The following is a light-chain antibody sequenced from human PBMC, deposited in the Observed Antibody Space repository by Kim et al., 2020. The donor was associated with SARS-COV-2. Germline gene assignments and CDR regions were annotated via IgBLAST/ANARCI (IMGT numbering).Light chain of an antibody. CDR1: SSDVDSYNR. V-gene: IGLV2-18*02. CDR2: EVS. J-gene: IGLJ1*01. Sequence: GQSVTHSCTGTSSDVDSYNRVSWYQQPPGTAPKLMIYEVSNRPSGVSDRFSGSKSGNTASLTISGLQAEDEADYYCSSYTTSSTFVFGTGTKVTVL. CDR3: SSYTTSSTFV.